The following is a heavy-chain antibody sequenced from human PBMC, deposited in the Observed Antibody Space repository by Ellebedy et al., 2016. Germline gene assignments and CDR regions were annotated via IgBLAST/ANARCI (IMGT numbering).Heavy chain of an antibody. J-gene: IGHJ4*02. D-gene: IGHD1-26*01. Sequence: SETLSLTXTVSGGSISSYYWSWIRQPAGKGLEWIGRIYTSGSTNYNPSLKSRVTISVDTSKNQFSLKLSSVTAADTAVYYCARGRWETPLGYWGQGTLVTVSS. CDR3: ARGRWETPLGY. CDR2: IYTSGST. V-gene: IGHV4-4*07. CDR1: GGSISSYY.